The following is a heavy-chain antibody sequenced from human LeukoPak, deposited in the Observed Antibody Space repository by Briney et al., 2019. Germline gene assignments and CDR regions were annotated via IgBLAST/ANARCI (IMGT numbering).Heavy chain of an antibody. D-gene: IGHD4-11*01. V-gene: IGHV1-18*01. J-gene: IGHJ4*02. CDR2: ISSYDGST. CDR3: ARARLPNAYFDY. Sequence: ASVKDSCKASGYTFTSYGISWVRQAPGEGLEWMGWISSYDGSTNYAQKFQDRVTVTTDTSTSTVYMELRSLRSDDTAVYYCARARLPNAYFDYWGQGTLVTVSS. CDR1: GYTFTSYG.